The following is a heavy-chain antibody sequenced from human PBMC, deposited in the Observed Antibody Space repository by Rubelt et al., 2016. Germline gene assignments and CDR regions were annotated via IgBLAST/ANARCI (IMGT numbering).Heavy chain of an antibody. CDR3: ARKPRGFDY. CDR2: ISGSGGST. D-gene: IGHD1-14*01. CDR1: GFTFSSSA. V-gene: IGHV3-23*01. J-gene: IGHJ4*02. Sequence: RLSCAASGFTFSSSAMNWVRQAPGKGLEWVSGISGSGGSTYYADSVKGRFTISRDNSKNTLFLQMNTLRAEDTAIYYCARKPRGFDYWGQGTLVTVSS.